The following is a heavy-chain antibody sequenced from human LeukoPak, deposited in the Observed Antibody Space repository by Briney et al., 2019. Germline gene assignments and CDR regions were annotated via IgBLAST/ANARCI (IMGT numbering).Heavy chain of an antibody. CDR1: GGSISSSSYY. V-gene: IGHV4-39*07. D-gene: IGHD7-27*01. J-gene: IGHJ3*02. CDR3: ARSLTGEAFDI. CDR2: IYYSGST. Sequence: SETLSLTCTVSGGSISSSSYYWGWIRQPPGKGLEWIGSIYYSGSTYYNPSLKSRVTISVDTSKNQFSLKLSSVTAADTAVYYCARSLTGEAFDIWGQGTMVTVSS.